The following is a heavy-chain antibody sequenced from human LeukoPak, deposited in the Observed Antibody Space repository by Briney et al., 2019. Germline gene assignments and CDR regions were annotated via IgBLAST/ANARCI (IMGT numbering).Heavy chain of an antibody. CDR1: GYTFTSYY. D-gene: IGHD2-2*01. J-gene: IGHJ6*03. Sequence: ASVKVSCKASGYTFTSYYMHWVRQAPGQGLEWMGIINPSGGSTSYAQKFQGRVTMTRDTSTSTVYMELSSLRSEDTAVYYCARVQYQLLSNYYYYYMDVWGKGTTVTVSS. V-gene: IGHV1-46*01. CDR2: INPSGGST. CDR3: ARVQYQLLSNYYYYYMDV.